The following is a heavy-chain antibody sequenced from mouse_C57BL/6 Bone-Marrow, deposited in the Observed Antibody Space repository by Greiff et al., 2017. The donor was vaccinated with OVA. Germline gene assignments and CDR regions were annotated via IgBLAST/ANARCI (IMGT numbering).Heavy chain of an antibody. CDR1: GYTFTDYY. J-gene: IGHJ3*01. CDR2: INPYNGGT. Sequence: EVQLQQSGPVLVKPGASVKMSCKASGYTFTDYYMNWVKQSHGKSLEWIGVINPYNGGTSYNQKFKGKATLTVDKSSSTAYMELNSLTSEDSAVYYCARGLLLRVYWGQGTLVTVSA. CDR3: ARGLLLRVY. V-gene: IGHV1-19*01. D-gene: IGHD1-1*01.